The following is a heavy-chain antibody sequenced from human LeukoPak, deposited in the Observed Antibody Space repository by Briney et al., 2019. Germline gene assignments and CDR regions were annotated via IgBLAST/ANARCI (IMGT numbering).Heavy chain of an antibody. D-gene: IGHD3-10*01. J-gene: IGHJ6*03. CDR3: ARDFYGSGSYYNYHYYYMDV. V-gene: IGHV1-18*01. CDR1: GYTFTSYG. CDR2: ISSYNGNT. Sequence: ASVKVSCKASGYTFTSYGISWVRQAPGQGLEWMGWISSYNGNTNYAQKLQGRVTMTTDTSTSTVYMELRSLRSDDTAVYYCARDFYGSGSYYNYHYYYMDVWGKGTTVTVSS.